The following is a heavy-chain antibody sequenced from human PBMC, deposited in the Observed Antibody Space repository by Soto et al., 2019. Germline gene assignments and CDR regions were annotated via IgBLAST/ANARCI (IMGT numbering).Heavy chain of an antibody. CDR3: AREFVYYGSGSDGYYYYGMDV. D-gene: IGHD3-10*01. CDR2: IIPIFGTA. V-gene: IGHV1-69*13. Sequence: SVKVSCKASGGTFSSYTISWVRQAPGQGLEWMGGIIPIFGTANYAQKFQGRVTITADESTSTAYMELSSLRSEDTAVYYCAREFVYYGSGSDGYYYYGMDVWGQGTTVTVSS. J-gene: IGHJ6*02. CDR1: GGTFSSYT.